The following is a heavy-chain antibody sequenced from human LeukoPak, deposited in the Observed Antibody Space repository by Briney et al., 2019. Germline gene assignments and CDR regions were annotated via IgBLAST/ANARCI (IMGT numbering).Heavy chain of an antibody. J-gene: IGHJ4*02. CDR2: IIPILGIA. CDR1: GGTFSSYT. V-gene: IGHV1-69*02. CDR3: ASGADFCSSTSCPDY. D-gene: IGHD2-2*01. Sequence: ASVKVSCKASGGTFSSYTISWVRQAPGQGLEWMGRIIPILGIANYAQKFQGRVTITADKSTSTAYMELSSLRSEDTAVCYCASGADFCSSTSCPDYWGQGTLVTVSS.